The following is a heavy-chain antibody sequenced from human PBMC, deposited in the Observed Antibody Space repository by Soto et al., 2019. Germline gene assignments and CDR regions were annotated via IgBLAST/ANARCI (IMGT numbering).Heavy chain of an antibody. CDR3: ARLTGYCHTTTCHEPMFDP. D-gene: IGHD2-2*01. CDR1: GGSISSSSYY. V-gene: IGHV4-39*01. CDR2: IYYIGST. Sequence: TSETLSLTCTVSGGSISSSSYYWGWIRQPPGKGLEWIGSIYYIGSTYYNPSLESRVTISVDTSKNQFSLSLSSATAADTAVYYCARLTGYCHTTTCHEPMFDPWSRGSLVTVSS. J-gene: IGHJ5*02.